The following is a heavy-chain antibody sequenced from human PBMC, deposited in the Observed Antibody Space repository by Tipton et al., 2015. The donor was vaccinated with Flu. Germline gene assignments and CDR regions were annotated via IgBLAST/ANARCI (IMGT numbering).Heavy chain of an antibody. CDR2: IYHGGGT. V-gene: IGHV3-66*02. D-gene: IGHD3-16*01. J-gene: IGHJ3*01. Sequence: SLRLSCAASGFSISSSYMNWVRQAPGKGLEWLSVIYHGGGTYYADSVKGRFTISRDNSNGTLHLQMSSLTGGDTAVYYCVRTARRPFGAFDVWGQGTMVTVSS. CDR1: GFSISSSY. CDR3: VRTARRPFGAFDV.